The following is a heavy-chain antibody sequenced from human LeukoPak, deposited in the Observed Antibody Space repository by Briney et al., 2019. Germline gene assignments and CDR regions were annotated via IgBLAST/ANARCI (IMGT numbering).Heavy chain of an antibody. V-gene: IGHV3-23*01. CDR3: AKTYYYGSGTFSFDH. J-gene: IGHJ4*02. Sequence: GGSLRLSCAASGFTFSNYAMTWVRQAPGKGLEWVSGISGRGDSRYYADSVEGRFTISRDNSKNTVYMQMNSLRAEDTALYYCAKTYYYGSGTFSFDHWGQGTLVTVSP. D-gene: IGHD3-10*01. CDR2: ISGRGDSR. CDR1: GFTFSNYA.